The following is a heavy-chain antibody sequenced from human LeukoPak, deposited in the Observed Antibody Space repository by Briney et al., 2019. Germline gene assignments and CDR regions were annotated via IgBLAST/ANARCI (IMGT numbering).Heavy chain of an antibody. CDR3: ARDTVVVTAMLNYYYYYMDV. Sequence: ASVNVSFKASGYTFTVYYMHWVRQAPGQGLEWMGWINPNSGGTSYAQKFQGRVTMTRDTSISTAYMELSRLRSDDTAVYYCARDTVVVTAMLNYYYYYMDVWGKGTTVTVSS. J-gene: IGHJ6*03. D-gene: IGHD2-21*02. CDR2: INPNSGGT. CDR1: GYTFTVYY. V-gene: IGHV1-2*02.